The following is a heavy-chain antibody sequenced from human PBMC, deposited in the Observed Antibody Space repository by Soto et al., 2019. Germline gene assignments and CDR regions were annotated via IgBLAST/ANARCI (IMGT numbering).Heavy chain of an antibody. Sequence: PGGSLRLSCEASGFTLSTYWMHWVRQVPGKGLVWVSRIKTDGSTTTYADSVKGRFTISRDNAKNTLYLQMNSLRAEDTAEYYCERESRTSGGFHASLNYGGRGTLFTVS. V-gene: IGHV3-74*03. D-gene: IGHD6-19*01. CDR2: IKTDGSTT. CDR1: GFTLSTYW. CDR3: ERESRTSGGFHASLNY. J-gene: IGHJ4*02.